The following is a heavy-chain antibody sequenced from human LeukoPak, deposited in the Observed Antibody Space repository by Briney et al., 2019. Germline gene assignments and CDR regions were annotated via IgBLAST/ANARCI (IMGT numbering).Heavy chain of an antibody. CDR2: INQDGSEK. CDR3: ARDWSLNWFDP. V-gene: IGHV3-7*05. CDR1: GFTFSNYW. Sequence: SGGSLRLSCAASGFTFSNYWMSWVRQAPGKGLEWVANINQDGSEKNYVDSVKGRFTISRDNAKNSVYLQMNSLRAEDTAVFYCARDWSLNWFDPWGQGNLVTVSS. J-gene: IGHJ5*02. D-gene: IGHD1-26*01.